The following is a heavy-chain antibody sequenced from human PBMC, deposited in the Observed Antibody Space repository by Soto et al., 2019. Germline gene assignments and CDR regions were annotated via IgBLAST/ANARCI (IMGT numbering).Heavy chain of an antibody. CDR3: ARDRGYSYGVSFDY. D-gene: IGHD5-18*01. CDR2: ISAYNGNT. Sequence: GASVKVSCKASGYTFTSYGISWVRQAPGQGLEWMGWISAYNGNTNYAQKLQGRVTMTTDTSTSTAYVELRSLRSDDTAVYYCARDRGYSYGVSFDYWGQGTLVTVSS. CDR1: GYTFTSYG. J-gene: IGHJ4*02. V-gene: IGHV1-18*04.